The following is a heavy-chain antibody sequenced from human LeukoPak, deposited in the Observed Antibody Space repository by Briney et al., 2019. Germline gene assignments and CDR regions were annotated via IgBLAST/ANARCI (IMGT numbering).Heavy chain of an antibody. CDR1: GFDFSAYW. J-gene: IGHJ4*02. CDR2: IKQDGSET. Sequence: GGSLRLSCAASGFDFSAYWLSWVRQAPGKGLEWLANIKQDGSETYYVDSVKGRFTISRDNAKNTLYLQMDSLRAEDTAVYYCARDLNRRVFTDYWGQGTLVTVSS. CDR3: ARDLNRRVFTDY. V-gene: IGHV3-7*04.